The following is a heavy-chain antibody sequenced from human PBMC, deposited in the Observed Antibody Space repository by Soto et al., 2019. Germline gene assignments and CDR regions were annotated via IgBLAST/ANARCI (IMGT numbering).Heavy chain of an antibody. Sequence: QVQLQESGPGLVKPSETLSLTCSISGGSISDYQWSWIRQPPGKGLECIGYIYYSGRTNYNPSLKSRVTISLDPSTKQFSLRLRAVTAADTAVYSCARMRGLGEISPYSAYWCQRARVTVSS. CDR2: IYYSGRT. CDR1: GGSISDYQ. J-gene: IGHJ4*02. V-gene: IGHV4-59*01. CDR3: ARMRGLGEISPYSAY. D-gene: IGHD3-16*02.